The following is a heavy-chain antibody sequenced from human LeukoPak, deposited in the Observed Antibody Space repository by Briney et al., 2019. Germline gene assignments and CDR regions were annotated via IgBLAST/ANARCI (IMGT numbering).Heavy chain of an antibody. J-gene: IGHJ4*02. CDR1: GFTFSSYN. CDR3: ANTKQFEY. CDR2: ITSSSSSI. Sequence: PGGSLRLSCAASGFTFSSYNMNWVRQAPGKGLEWVSSITSSSSSIYYADSVKGRFTISRDNAKNSLYLQMNSLRAEGTAVYYCANTKQFEYWGQGTLVTVSS. D-gene: IGHD1-1*01. V-gene: IGHV3-21*01.